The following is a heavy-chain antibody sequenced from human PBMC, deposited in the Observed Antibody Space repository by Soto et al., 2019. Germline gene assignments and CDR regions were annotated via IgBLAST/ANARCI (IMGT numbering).Heavy chain of an antibody. CDR1: GFTFSSYA. D-gene: IGHD3-10*01. V-gene: IGHV3-23*01. CDR2: ISGSGGST. Sequence: AGGSLRLSCAASGFTFSSYAMSWVRQAPGKGLEWVSAISGSGGSTYYADSVKGRFTISRDNSKNTLYLQMNSLRAEDTAVYYCAKDSLLWFGESPSGGRYAFDIWGQGTRVSVAS. CDR3: AKDSLLWFGESPSGGRYAFDI. J-gene: IGHJ3*02.